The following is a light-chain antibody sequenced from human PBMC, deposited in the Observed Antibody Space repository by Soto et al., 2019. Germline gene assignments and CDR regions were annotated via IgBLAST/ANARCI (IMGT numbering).Light chain of an antibody. V-gene: IGKV3-20*01. CDR3: QQYHTSPLM. CDR2: GAS. J-gene: IGKJ1*01. CDR1: QSVRSNY. Sequence: EIVLTQSPGTLSLSPGERATLACSASQSVRSNYLAWYQQKPGQAPRLLIYGASSRATGIPDRLSGSGSGTDFTLTISRLEPEDLAVYYCQQYHTSPLMFGQGTKVDI.